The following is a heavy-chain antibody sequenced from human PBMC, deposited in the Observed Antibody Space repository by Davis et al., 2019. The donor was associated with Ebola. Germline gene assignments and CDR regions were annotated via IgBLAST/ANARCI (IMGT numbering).Heavy chain of an antibody. CDR1: GFSFRNYG. J-gene: IGHJ6*02. CDR3: ARDLIILGGMDV. V-gene: IGHV3-48*02. CDR2: ISSSSSTI. D-gene: IGHD2-8*01. Sequence: GGSLRLSCAASGFSFRNYGMHWVRQAPGKGLEWVSYISSSSSTIYYADSVKGRFTISRDNAKNSLYLQMNSLRDEDTAVYYCARDLIILGGMDVWGQGTTVTVSS.